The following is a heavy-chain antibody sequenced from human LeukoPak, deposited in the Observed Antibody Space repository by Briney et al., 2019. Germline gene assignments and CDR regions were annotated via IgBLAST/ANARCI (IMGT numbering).Heavy chain of an antibody. V-gene: IGHV4-4*07. J-gene: IGHJ4*02. CDR2: ISASGST. CDR1: NGSISINY. Sequence: SETLSLTCTVSNGSISINYWSWVRQPAGKGLEWIGRISASGSTNYNPSLKSRVAMSLDTSKNQFSLKLSSVTAADTAVYYCAREIMVTRPFDYWGPGTLVTVSS. CDR3: AREIMVTRPFDY. D-gene: IGHD2-21*02.